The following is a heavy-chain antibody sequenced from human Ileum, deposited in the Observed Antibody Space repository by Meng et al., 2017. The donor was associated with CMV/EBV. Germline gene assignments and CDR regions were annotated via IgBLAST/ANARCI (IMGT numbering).Heavy chain of an antibody. CDR3: ARLQAWDWFDP. CDR1: GGSIISFY. Sequence: QLQTSGPGRVKPSRTLSLTCCVSGGSIISFYWSWIRQPAGKGLEWIGRIYSSGIINYNPSLKSRVTVSVDTSKNQFSLKVNSETAADTAVYYCARLQAWDWFDPWGQGTLVTVSS. D-gene: IGHD4-11*01. V-gene: IGHV4-4*07. CDR2: IYSSGII. J-gene: IGHJ5*02.